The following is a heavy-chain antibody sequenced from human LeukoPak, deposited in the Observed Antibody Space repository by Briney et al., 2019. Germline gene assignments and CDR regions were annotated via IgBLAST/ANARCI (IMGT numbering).Heavy chain of an antibody. J-gene: IGHJ6*03. CDR2: ISGSGGDT. CDR3: AKYSVAGSGRYMDV. V-gene: IGHV3-23*01. Sequence: GGSLRLSCAASGFTFSSYGMSWVRQAPGKGLEWVSDISGSGGDTYYADSVKGRFTISRDNSKNTLYLQMNSLGAEDTAVYYCAKYSVAGSGRYMDVWGKGTTVTVSS. D-gene: IGHD6-19*01. CDR1: GFTFSSYG.